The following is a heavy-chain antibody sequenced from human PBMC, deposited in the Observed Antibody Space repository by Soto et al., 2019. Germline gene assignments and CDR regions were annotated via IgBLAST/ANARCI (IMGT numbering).Heavy chain of an antibody. D-gene: IGHD6-6*01. V-gene: IGHV3-15*01. CDR1: GSTFTNAW. CDR3: TTYTSSSFGS. J-gene: IGHJ4*02. CDR2: IKSKTDGGTT. Sequence: EVQLVESGGGLVQPGGSLRLSCAASGSTFTNAWMSWVRQAPGKGLEWVGRIKSKTDGGTTDYAAPVKGRFTVSRDDSKNTLFLQMNSLKTEDTAVYYCTTYTSSSFGSWGQGTLVTVSS.